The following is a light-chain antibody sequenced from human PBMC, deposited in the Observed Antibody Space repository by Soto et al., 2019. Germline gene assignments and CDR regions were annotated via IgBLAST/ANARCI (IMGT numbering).Light chain of an antibody. V-gene: IGLV2-14*03. CDR3: SSYTSASTVV. CDR1: SSDVGGYNY. J-gene: IGLJ2*01. CDR2: DVS. Sequence: QSALTQPASVSGSPGQSIAISCTGTSSDVGGYNYVSWYQQHPGKAPKLMIYDVSNRPSGVSNRFSGSKSGNTASLTISGLQDDDEANYYCSSYTSASTVVFGEGTKLTVL.